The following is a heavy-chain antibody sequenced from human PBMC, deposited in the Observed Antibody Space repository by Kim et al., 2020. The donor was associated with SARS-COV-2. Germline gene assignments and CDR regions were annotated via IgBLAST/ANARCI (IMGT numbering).Heavy chain of an antibody. J-gene: IGHJ6*02. Sequence: SETLSLTCTVSGGSISSGGYYWSWIRQHPGKGLEWIGYIYYSGSTYYNPSLKSRVTISVDTSKNQFSLKLSSVTAADTAVYYCARDRGSSYSSYYGMDVWGQGTTVTVSS. D-gene: IGHD6-6*01. V-gene: IGHV4-31*03. CDR1: GGSISSGGYY. CDR2: IYYSGST. CDR3: ARDRGSSYSSYYGMDV.